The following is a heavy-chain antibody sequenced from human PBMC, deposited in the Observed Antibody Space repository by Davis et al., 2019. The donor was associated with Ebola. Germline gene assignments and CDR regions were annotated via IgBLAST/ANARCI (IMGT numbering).Heavy chain of an antibody. J-gene: IGHJ3*02. D-gene: IGHD3-3*01. Sequence: PGGSLRLSCKGSGYSFTSYWIGWVRQLPGKGLEWMGIIYPGDSDTRYSPSFQGQVTISADKSISTAYLQWSSLKASDTAMYYCARPSYDFWSGYYSDAFDIWGQGTMVTVSS. CDR2: IYPGDSDT. CDR1: GYSFTSYW. V-gene: IGHV5-51*01. CDR3: ARPSYDFWSGYYSDAFDI.